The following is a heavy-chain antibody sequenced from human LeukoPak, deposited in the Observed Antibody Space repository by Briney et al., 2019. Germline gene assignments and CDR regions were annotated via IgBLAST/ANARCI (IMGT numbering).Heavy chain of an antibody. V-gene: IGHV4-61*08. CDR3: ARDLGGSYYRDAFDI. CDR2: IYYSGST. CDR1: GGSISSGDYY. Sequence: SETLSLTCTVSGGSISSGDYYWSWIRQPPGKGLEWIGYIYYSGSTNYNPSLKSRVTMSVDTSKNQFSLKLSSVTAADTAVYYCARDLGGSYYRDAFDIWGQGTMVTVSS. J-gene: IGHJ3*02. D-gene: IGHD1-26*01.